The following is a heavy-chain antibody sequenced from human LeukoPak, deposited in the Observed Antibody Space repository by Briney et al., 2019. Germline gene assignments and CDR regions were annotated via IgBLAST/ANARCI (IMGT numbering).Heavy chain of an antibody. V-gene: IGHV4-59*01. CDR2: IYYSGST. Sequence: SETLSLTCTVSGGSISSYYWSWIRQPPGKGLEWIGYIYYSGSTNYNPSLKSRVTISVETSKNEFSLKLRSVTAADTAVYYCARVTGYRIEDYFDYWGQGTWSPSPQ. CDR1: GGSISSYY. D-gene: IGHD6-13*01. J-gene: IGHJ4*02. CDR3: ARVTGYRIEDYFDY.